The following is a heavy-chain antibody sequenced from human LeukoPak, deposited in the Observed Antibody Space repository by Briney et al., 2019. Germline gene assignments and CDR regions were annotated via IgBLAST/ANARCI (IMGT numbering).Heavy chain of an antibody. CDR2: ISAYNGNT. Sequence: ASVKVSCKASGYTFTSYGISWVRQAPGQGLEWMGWISAYNGNTNYAQKLQGRVTMTTDTSTSTAYMELRSLRSDDTAVYYCARDYDSSGWYGGAYFDYWGQGTLVTVSP. CDR3: ARDYDSSGWYGGAYFDY. CDR1: GYTFTSYG. D-gene: IGHD6-19*01. J-gene: IGHJ4*02. V-gene: IGHV1-18*01.